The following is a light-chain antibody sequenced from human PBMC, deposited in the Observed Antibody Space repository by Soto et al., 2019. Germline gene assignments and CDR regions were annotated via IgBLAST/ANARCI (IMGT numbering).Light chain of an antibody. CDR1: LRISKY. CDR3: QQSHSTPLT. J-gene: IGKJ4*01. Sequence: DIQVIQSPSSLSASVGDRVTITCRASLRISKYLNWYQQKPGKAPKLLIYGASTLQSGVPSRFSGTGSGTDFTLIISSLQPEDSATYYCQQSHSTPLTFVGGTKLEI. CDR2: GAS. V-gene: IGKV1-39*01.